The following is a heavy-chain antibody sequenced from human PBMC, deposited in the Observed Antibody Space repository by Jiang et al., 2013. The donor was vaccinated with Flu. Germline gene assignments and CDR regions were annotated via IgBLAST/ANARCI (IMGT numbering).Heavy chain of an antibody. V-gene: IGHV3-7*01. CDR2: IKQDGSEK. Sequence: LVQPGGSLRLSCAASGFTFSSYWMSWVRQAPGKGLEWVANIKQDGSEKYYVDSVKGRFTISRDNAKNSLYLQMNSLRAEDTAVYYCARGGRYYDSSGYSDYWGQGTLVTVSS. CDR1: GFTFSSYW. CDR3: ARGGRYYDSSGYSDY. J-gene: IGHJ4*02. D-gene: IGHD3-22*01.